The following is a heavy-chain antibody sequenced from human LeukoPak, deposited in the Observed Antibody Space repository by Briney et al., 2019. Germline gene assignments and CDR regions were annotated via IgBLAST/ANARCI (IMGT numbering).Heavy chain of an antibody. CDR3: ASHQEGAFDY. Sequence: GESLQISCKGSGYSFTSYWIGWVRQMPGKGLEWMGIIYPGDSDTRYSPSFQGQVTISADKSISTACLQWSSLNAADTAMYYCASHQEGAFDYWGQGTLVTVSS. CDR2: IYPGDSDT. V-gene: IGHV5-51*01. CDR1: GYSFTSYW. D-gene: IGHD3-16*01. J-gene: IGHJ4*02.